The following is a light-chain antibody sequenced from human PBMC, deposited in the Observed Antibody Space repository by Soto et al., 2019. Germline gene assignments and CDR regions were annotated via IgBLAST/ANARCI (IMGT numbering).Light chain of an antibody. J-gene: IGKJ3*01. CDR3: QQRSNWRFT. CDR2: DAS. CDR1: QSVSSY. V-gene: IGKV3-11*01. Sequence: EIVLTQSPATLSLSPGERATLSCRASQSVSSYLAWYQQKPGQAPRLLIYDASSRATGIPARFSGSGSGTDFTLTISSLEPEDFAVYYWQQRSNWRFTFGPGTKVDIK.